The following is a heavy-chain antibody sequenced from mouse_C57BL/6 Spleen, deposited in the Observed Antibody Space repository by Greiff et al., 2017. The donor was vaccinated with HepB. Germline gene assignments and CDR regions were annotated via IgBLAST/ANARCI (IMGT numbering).Heavy chain of an antibody. J-gene: IGHJ1*03. CDR3: ARGDDGYYVDWYFDV. D-gene: IGHD2-3*01. V-gene: IGHV3-6*01. CDR1: GYSITSGYY. Sequence: ESGPGLVKPSQSLSLTCSVTGYSITSGYYWNWIRQFPGNKLEWMGYISYDGSNNYNPSLKNRNSITRDTSKNKFFLKLNSVTTEDTATDYCARGDDGYYVDWYFDVWGTGTTVTVSS. CDR2: ISYDGSN.